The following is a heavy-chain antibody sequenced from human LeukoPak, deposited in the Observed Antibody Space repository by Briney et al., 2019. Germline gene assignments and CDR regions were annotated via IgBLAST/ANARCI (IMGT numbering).Heavy chain of an antibody. J-gene: IGHJ3*02. CDR3: ARRPLPGYSSSWYSDGDAFDI. V-gene: IGHV4-34*01. D-gene: IGHD6-13*01. Sequence: SETLSLTCAVYGGSFSGYYWSWIRQPPGKGLEWIGEINHSGSTNYNPSFKSRVTISVDTSKNQFSLKLSSVTAADTAVYYCARRPLPGYSSSWYSDGDAFDIWGQGTMVTVSS. CDR2: INHSGST. CDR1: GGSFSGYY.